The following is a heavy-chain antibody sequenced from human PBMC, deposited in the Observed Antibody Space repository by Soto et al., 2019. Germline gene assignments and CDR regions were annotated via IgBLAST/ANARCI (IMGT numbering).Heavy chain of an antibody. CDR3: AHYGSGSYYNIRQFDY. V-gene: IGHV1-24*01. CDR1: GYTLTELS. D-gene: IGHD3-10*01. J-gene: IGHJ4*02. CDR2: FDPEDGEA. Sequence: GASVKVSCKVSGYTLTELSMHWVRQAPGKGLEWMGGFDPEDGEAIYAQKFQGRVTMTEDTSTDTAYMELSSLRSEDTAVYYCAHYGSGSYYNIRQFDYWGQGTLVTVS.